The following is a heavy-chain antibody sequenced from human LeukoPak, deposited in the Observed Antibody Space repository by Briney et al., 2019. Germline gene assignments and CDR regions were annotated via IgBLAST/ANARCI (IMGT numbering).Heavy chain of an antibody. V-gene: IGHV3-23*01. Sequence: GGSLRLSCAASGFTFSRYAMSWVRQAPGKGLEWVSVISGSGGSTYYADSVKGRFTISRDNSENTLSLQMNSLRAEDTAVYFCARGLVGASGGGTFDYWGQGTLVAVSS. CDR3: ARGLVGASGGGTFDY. CDR1: GFTFSRYA. CDR2: ISGSGGST. D-gene: IGHD1-7*01. J-gene: IGHJ4*02.